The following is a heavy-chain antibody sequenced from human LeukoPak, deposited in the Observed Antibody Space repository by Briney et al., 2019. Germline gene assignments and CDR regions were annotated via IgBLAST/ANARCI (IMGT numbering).Heavy chain of an antibody. D-gene: IGHD6-13*01. CDR1: GFTFNNYA. Sequence: GGSLRLSCAASGFTFNNYAMSWVCLAPGKGLEWVSGIDGGGGSTYYADSVKGRFTISRDNSKNTLYLQMNSLRAEDTAIFYCAKTRGYSNSWFDYWGQGALVTVSS. V-gene: IGHV3-23*01. J-gene: IGHJ4*02. CDR3: AKTRGYSNSWFDY. CDR2: IDGGGGST.